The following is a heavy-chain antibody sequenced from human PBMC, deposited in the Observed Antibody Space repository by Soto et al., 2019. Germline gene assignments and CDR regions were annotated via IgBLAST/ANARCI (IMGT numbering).Heavy chain of an antibody. Sequence: PGGSLRLSCAASGFTFSSYGMHWVRQAPGKGLEWVAVIWYDGSNKYYADSVKGRFTISRDNSKNTLYLQMNSLRAEDTAVYYCARQQHGLVWFGELFVQGHYYYYGMDVWGQVTTVTVSS. CDR1: GFTFSSYG. V-gene: IGHV3-33*01. J-gene: IGHJ6*02. D-gene: IGHD3-10*01. CDR2: IWYDGSNK. CDR3: ARQQHGLVWFGELFVQGHYYYYGMDV.